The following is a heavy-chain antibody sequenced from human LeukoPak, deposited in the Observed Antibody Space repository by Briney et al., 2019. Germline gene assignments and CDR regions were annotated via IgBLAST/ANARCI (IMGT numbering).Heavy chain of an antibody. CDR2: INPSGGST. V-gene: IGHV1-46*01. J-gene: IGHJ4*02. CDR3: ARDSPISGGYYGGLGY. CDR1: GYIFSSYY. D-gene: IGHD1-26*01. Sequence: GASVKVPCKASGYIFSSYYMHWVRQAPGQGLEWMGIINPSGGSTSYAQKFQGRVTMTRDTSTSTVYMELSSLRSEDTAVYYCARDSPISGGYYGGLGYWGQGTLVTVSS.